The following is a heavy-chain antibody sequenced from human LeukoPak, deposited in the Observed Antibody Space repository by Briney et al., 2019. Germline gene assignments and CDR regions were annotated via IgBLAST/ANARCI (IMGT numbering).Heavy chain of an antibody. V-gene: IGHV3-23*01. D-gene: IGHD1-14*01. CDR3: AKGGAGRG. CDR2: ISGRDAKT. CDR1: GFTFSNSG. J-gene: IGHJ1*01. Sequence: GGSLRLSCAASGFTFSNSGMSWVRQAPGKGLEWVSHISGRDAKTYYADSVKGRFTISRDNSKNTVYLQMNGLRAEDAAVYYCAKGGAGRGWGQGTLVTVSS.